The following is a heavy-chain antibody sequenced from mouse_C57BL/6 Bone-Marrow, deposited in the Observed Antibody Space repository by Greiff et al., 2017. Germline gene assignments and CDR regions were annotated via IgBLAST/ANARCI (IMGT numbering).Heavy chain of an antibody. J-gene: IGHJ2*01. Sequence: VQLQQPGAELVKPGASVKLSCKASGYTFTTYWMHWVKQRPGRGLEWIGRIDLNSGGTKYNEKFKSKAILTVDKPSSTAYIQPSGLSYEESAVKDGARRRFYYVSRYDGCDDYFDDWGQGTTVTVSS. CDR2: IDLNSGGT. CDR1: GYTFTTYW. D-gene: IGHD1-1*01. V-gene: IGHV1-72*01. CDR3: ARRRFYYVSRYDGCDDYFDD.